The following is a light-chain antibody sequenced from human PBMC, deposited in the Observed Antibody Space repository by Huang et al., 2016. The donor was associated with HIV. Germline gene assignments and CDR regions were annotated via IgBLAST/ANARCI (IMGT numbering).Light chain of an antibody. CDR1: QRVSTD. V-gene: IGKV3-15*01. Sequence: EIVMTQSPASLPVSPGDRATLSCRARQRVSTDLAWYQKKPGQAPRLLIYGTAARATGVPPRFSGSGSGTNCTLTITSLQSEDFALYYCHQYNDWPRTFGQGTKVEVK. CDR3: HQYNDWPRT. CDR2: GTA. J-gene: IGKJ1*01.